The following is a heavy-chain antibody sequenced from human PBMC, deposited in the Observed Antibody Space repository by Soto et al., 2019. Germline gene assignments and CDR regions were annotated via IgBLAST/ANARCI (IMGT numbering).Heavy chain of an antibody. D-gene: IGHD3-10*01. CDR3: ARGPGRYYYYYYYSGMDV. CDR2: MYYSGST. Sequence: SATLALTWTVSGGSISSGGYYWSWVRQHPGKVLEWIGYMYYSGSTYYNPSLKSRVTISVDTSKNQFSLKLSSVTAAATAVYYCARGPGRYYYYYYYSGMDVWGQGTTVTSP. V-gene: IGHV4-31*02. J-gene: IGHJ6*02. CDR1: GGSISSGGYY.